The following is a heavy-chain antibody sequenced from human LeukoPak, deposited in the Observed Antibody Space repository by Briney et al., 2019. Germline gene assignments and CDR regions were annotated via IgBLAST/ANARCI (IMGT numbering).Heavy chain of an antibody. J-gene: IGHJ4*02. D-gene: IGHD2-21*01. CDR3: AKVGENVLKIYPHSYYFDS. V-gene: IGHV3-23*01. CDR1: GSMFSDFA. CDR2: ISGSGANT. Sequence: AGGPLRLSCAASGSMFSDFAMSWVRQTPGKGLEWVAGISGSGANTYYAASVKGRFTTSRDNSQNILFLEMFSLRAEDAAVYYCAKVGENVLKIYPHSYYFDSWGQGTLVAVSS.